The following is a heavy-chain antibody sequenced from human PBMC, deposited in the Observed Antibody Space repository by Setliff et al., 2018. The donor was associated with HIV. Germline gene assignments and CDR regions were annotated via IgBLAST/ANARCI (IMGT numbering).Heavy chain of an antibody. J-gene: IGHJ6*02. Sequence: ASVKVSCKASGYTFNGYGMHWVRQAPGKRFEWMGWINGDNGDTKDSEKFQGRVTITRDTSAKIVYMEVSSLRSEDTAIYYRARGGPLGSWLNFYYYGMDVWGQGTTVTVSS. D-gene: IGHD6-13*01. V-gene: IGHV1-3*01. CDR1: GYTFNGYG. CDR3: ARGGPLGSWLNFYYYGMDV. CDR2: INGDNGDT.